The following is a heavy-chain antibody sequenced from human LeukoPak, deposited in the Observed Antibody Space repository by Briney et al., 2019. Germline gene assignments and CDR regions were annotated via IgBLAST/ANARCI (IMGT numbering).Heavy chain of an antibody. D-gene: IGHD5-12*01. V-gene: IGHV5-10-1*01. CDR2: IDPSDSYT. Sequence: GESLRISCKGSGYSFTSYWISWVRQMPGKGLEWMGRIDPSDSYTNYSPSFQGHVTLSADKSISTAYLQWSSLKASDTAMYYCARHPRRWWLRRYSYYGMDVWGKGTTVTVSS. J-gene: IGHJ6*04. CDR1: GYSFTSYW. CDR3: ARHPRRWWLRRYSYYGMDV.